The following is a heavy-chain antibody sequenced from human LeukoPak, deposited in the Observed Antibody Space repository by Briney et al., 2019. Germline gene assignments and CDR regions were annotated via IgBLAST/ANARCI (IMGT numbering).Heavy chain of an antibody. Sequence: SETLSLTCAVYGGSFSSYYWSWIRQPAGKGLEWIGSIYTSGSTNYNPSLKSRVTMSVDTSKNQFSLKLSPVTAADTAVSYCARDPDSYEYYFDYWGQGTLVTVSS. D-gene: IGHD5-18*01. CDR3: ARDPDSYEYYFDY. CDR2: IYTSGST. J-gene: IGHJ4*02. V-gene: IGHV4-4*07. CDR1: GGSFSSYY.